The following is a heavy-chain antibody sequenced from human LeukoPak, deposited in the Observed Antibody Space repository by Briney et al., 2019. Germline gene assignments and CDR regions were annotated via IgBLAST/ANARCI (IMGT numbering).Heavy chain of an antibody. Sequence: TGGSLRLSCAASGFTFSSYAMHWVRQAPGKGLEWVAVISYDGSNKYYADSVKGRFTISRDNSKNTLYLQMNSLRAEDTAVYYCARERVVVVAAQLQRYFDYWGQGTLVTVSS. J-gene: IGHJ4*02. CDR2: ISYDGSNK. D-gene: IGHD2-15*01. CDR3: ARERVVVVAAQLQRYFDY. CDR1: GFTFSSYA. V-gene: IGHV3-30-3*01.